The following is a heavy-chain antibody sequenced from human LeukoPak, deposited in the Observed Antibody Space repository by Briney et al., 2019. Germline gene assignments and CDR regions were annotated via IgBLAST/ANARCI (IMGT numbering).Heavy chain of an antibody. V-gene: IGHV1-2*02. J-gene: IGHJ4*02. D-gene: IGHD6-13*01. CDR1: GYSFTGHY. CDR3: AREGSVDSSSWWWD. Sequence: ASVKVSCKASGYSFTGHYMHWVRQAPGQGLEWMGWINPNSGGTNYAQKFQGRVTMTRDTSISTAYMELSRLRSDDTAVYYCAREGSVDSSSWWWDWGQGTLVTVSS. CDR2: INPNSGGT.